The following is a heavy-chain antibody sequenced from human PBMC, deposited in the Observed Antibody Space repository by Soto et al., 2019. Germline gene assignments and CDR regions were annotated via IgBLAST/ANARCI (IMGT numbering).Heavy chain of an antibody. CDR3: DRLAGVAISP. Sequence: QLQLQESGSGLVKPSQTLSLTCAVSGGSISSGHYPWTWIRQPPGKGLEWIGYIYPGGNTYYSPSLKSRVTIALDTSNSLVSLRLHSVTAADPAVYYWDRLAGVAISPWSQGTLVSVSS. V-gene: IGHV4-30-2*01. J-gene: IGHJ4*02. D-gene: IGHD2-21*01. CDR2: IYPGGNT. CDR1: GGSISSGHYP.